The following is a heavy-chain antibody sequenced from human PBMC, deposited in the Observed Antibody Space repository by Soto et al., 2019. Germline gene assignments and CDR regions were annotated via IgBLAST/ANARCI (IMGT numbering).Heavy chain of an antibody. Sequence: GGSLRLSCSASGFTFSSYVMHWVRQAPGKGLEFFSAISSDGGRTYYADSVKGRFTVSRDNSKNTLYFQMSSLRTEDTAVYYCVKDGDYYDSSGDYYEGYFDSWGQGTLVTVSS. J-gene: IGHJ4*02. CDR1: GFTFSSYV. CDR2: ISSDGGRT. V-gene: IGHV3-64D*06. CDR3: VKDGDYYDSSGDYYEGYFDS. D-gene: IGHD3-22*01.